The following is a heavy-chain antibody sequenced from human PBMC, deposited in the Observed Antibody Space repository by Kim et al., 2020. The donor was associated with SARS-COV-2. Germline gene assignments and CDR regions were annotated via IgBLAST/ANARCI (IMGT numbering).Heavy chain of an antibody. D-gene: IGHD3-3*01. J-gene: IGHJ5*02. CDR3: ARSGVEGWFDP. V-gene: IGHV1-46*01. Sequence: SYAQKFQGRVTMTRDTSTSTVYMGLSSLRSEDTAVYYCARSGVEGWFDPWGQGTLVTVSS.